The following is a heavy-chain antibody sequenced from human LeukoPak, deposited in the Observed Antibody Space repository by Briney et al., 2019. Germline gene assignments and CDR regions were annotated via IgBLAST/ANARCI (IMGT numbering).Heavy chain of an antibody. Sequence: SETLSLTCTVSGGSISSYYWSWIRQPAGKGLEWIGRIYTSGSTNYNPSLKSRVTMSVDTSKNQFSLKLSSVTAADTAVYYCASPHSSSSHPGGDYWGQGTLVTVSS. CDR2: IYTSGST. CDR1: GGSISSYY. V-gene: IGHV4-4*07. J-gene: IGHJ4*02. D-gene: IGHD6-6*01. CDR3: ASPHSSSSHPGGDY.